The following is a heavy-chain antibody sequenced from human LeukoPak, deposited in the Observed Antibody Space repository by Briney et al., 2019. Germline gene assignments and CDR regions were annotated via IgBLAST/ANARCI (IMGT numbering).Heavy chain of an antibody. CDR2: IYSRGTT. J-gene: IGHJ4*02. CDR3: ARLGASSGYYDY. D-gene: IGHD3-22*01. V-gene: IGHV4-39*01. CDR1: GGSISNSGYY. Sequence: PSETLSLTCTVSGGSISNSGYYWGWIRQPPGKGLEWIGSIYSRGTTYYNPSLKSRVTISLDTSKNQFSLKLSSGTAADTAVYYCARLGASSGYYDYWGQGTLVTVSP.